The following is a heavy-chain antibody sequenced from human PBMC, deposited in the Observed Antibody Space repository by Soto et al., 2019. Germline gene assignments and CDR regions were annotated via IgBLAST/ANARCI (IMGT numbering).Heavy chain of an antibody. D-gene: IGHD3-3*02. CDR3: ARDKDRQQLGGNYYYGIDV. Sequence: QVQLVQSGAEVKKPGSSVTVYCKASGGTFGNSAISWVRQAPGQGLEWMGGIIPIFPTADYAQKFQGRVTITADESTSTAYMELTSLRSEDTAVYYCARDKDRQQLGGNYYYGIDVWGQWTTVTVSS. V-gene: IGHV1-69*12. CDR2: IIPIFPTA. J-gene: IGHJ6*02. CDR1: GGTFGNSA.